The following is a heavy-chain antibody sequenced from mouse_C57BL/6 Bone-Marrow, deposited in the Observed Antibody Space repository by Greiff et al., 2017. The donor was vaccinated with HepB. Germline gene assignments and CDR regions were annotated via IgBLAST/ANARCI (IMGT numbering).Heavy chain of an antibody. V-gene: IGHV1-64*01. CDR2: IHPNSGST. D-gene: IGHD4-1*01. J-gene: IGHJ2*01. Sequence: VQLQQPGAELVKPGASVKLSCKASGYTFTSYWMHWVKQRPGQGLEWIGMIHPNSGSTNYNEKFKSKATLTVDKSSSTAHMQLSSLTSEDSAVYYCASNWEGDYWGQGTTLTVAS. CDR1: GYTFTSYW. CDR3: ASNWEGDY.